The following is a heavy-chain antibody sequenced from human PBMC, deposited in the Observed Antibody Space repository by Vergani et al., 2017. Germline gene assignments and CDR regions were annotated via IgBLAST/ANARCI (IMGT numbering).Heavy chain of an antibody. V-gene: IGHV3-21*01. Sequence: EVQLVESGGGLVKPGGSLRLSCAASGFTFSSYSMTWVRQAPGKGLEWVSSISSSSSYIYYADSVKGRFTISRDNAKNSLYLQMNGLRAEDTAVYYCARAGSYLDSSDAFDIWGQGTMVTVSS. CDR3: ARAGSYLDSSDAFDI. D-gene: IGHD3-22*01. CDR2: ISSSSSYI. J-gene: IGHJ3*02. CDR1: GFTFSSYS.